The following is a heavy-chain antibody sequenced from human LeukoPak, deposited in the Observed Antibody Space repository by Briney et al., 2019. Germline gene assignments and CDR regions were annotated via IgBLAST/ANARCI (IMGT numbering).Heavy chain of an antibody. Sequence: ASVKVSCKVSGYTLTDLSMHCVRQAHGNALEWMGGFDHEDGESIYAQIFQGRVTMTEDTSTDTAYMELSSLRSEDTTVYYCATVQKMATTPFDYWGQGTLVTVSS. CDR2: FDHEDGES. D-gene: IGHD5-24*01. V-gene: IGHV1-24*01. CDR1: GYTLTDLS. J-gene: IGHJ4*02. CDR3: ATVQKMATTPFDY.